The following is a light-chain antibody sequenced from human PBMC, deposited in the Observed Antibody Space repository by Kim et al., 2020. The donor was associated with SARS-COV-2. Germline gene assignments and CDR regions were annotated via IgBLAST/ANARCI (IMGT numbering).Light chain of an antibody. Sequence: VSPGQTTSITCSGDKLGDKYACWYQQKPGQSPVLVNYQDSKRPSGIPERFSGSNSGNTATLTISGTQAMDEADYFCQAWDSSTGVFGGGTQLTVL. V-gene: IGLV3-1*01. J-gene: IGLJ3*02. CDR3: QAWDSSTGV. CDR1: KLGDKY. CDR2: QDS.